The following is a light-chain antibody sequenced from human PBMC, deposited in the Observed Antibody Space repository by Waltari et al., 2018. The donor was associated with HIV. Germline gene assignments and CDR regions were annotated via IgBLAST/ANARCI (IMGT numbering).Light chain of an antibody. CDR3: QQYNNWPWT. CDR1: QTINNN. V-gene: IGKV3-15*01. J-gene: IGKJ1*01. Sequence: EIVMTQSPATLSVSPGERATLSCRASQTINNNLAWYQQQPGQTPRLLIYGTSTRATGFPVRFSGSGSGTEFTLTISSLQSEDFADYYCQQYNNWPWTFGQGTKVEIK. CDR2: GTS.